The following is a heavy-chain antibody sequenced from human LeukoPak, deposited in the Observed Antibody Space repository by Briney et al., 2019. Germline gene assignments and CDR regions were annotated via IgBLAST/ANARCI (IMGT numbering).Heavy chain of an antibody. CDR3: ARDGDVLMAAAGFDY. Sequence: GGSLRLSCAASGFTFSSYGMHWVRQAPGKGLEWVAVIWYDGSNKYYADSVKGRFTISRDNSKNTLYLQMNSLGAEDTAVYYCARDGDVLMAAAGFDYWGQGTLVTVSS. CDR2: IWYDGSNK. V-gene: IGHV3-33*01. J-gene: IGHJ4*02. CDR1: GFTFSSYG. D-gene: IGHD6-13*01.